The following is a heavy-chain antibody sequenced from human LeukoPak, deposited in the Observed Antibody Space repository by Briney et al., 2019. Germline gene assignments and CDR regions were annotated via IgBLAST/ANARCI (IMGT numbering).Heavy chain of an antibody. V-gene: IGHV4-38-2*02. CDR3: ATNLYGSGNYFAY. CDR1: GYSISSGYY. Sequence: ASETLSLTCTVSGYSISSGYYWGWIRQPPGKGLEWIGSIYHSGSTYYNPSLKSRVTISVDTSKNQFSLKLTSVTAADTAVYYCATNLYGSGNYFAYWGQGTLVTVSS. J-gene: IGHJ4*02. D-gene: IGHD3-10*01. CDR2: IYHSGST.